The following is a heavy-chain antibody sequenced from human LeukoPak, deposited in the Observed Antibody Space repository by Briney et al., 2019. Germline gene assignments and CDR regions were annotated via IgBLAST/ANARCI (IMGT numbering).Heavy chain of an antibody. V-gene: IGHV3-48*04. D-gene: IGHD3-10*01. CDR2: IISSSSTI. Sequence: GGSLGLSCPASGFTFSSYSMNWVRQAPGKGLEWVSYIISSSSTIYYPHPVKARFTISRHNPKNSLHLQMNSLRAEDTAVYYCAREPTRGDWGQGSQVTVSS. J-gene: IGHJ4*02. CDR1: GFTFSSYS. CDR3: AREPTRGD.